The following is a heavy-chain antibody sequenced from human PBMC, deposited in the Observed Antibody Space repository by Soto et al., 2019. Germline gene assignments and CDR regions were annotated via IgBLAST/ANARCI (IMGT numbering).Heavy chain of an antibody. CDR1: GGSVSSGSYY. Sequence: SETLSLTCTVSGGSVSSGSYYWSWIRQPPGKGLEWIGYIYYSGSTNYNPSLKSRVTISVDTSKNQFSLKLSSVTAADTAVYYCARGIEGWYQGRYYYGMDVWGQGTTVTVYS. CDR3: ARGIEGWYQGRYYYGMDV. CDR2: IYYSGST. V-gene: IGHV4-61*01. J-gene: IGHJ6*01. D-gene: IGHD6-19*01.